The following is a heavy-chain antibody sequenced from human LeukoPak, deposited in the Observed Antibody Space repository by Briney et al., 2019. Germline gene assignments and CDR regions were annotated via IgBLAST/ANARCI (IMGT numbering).Heavy chain of an antibody. CDR2: IYSGGST. Sequence: GGSLRLSCAASGFTVSSNYMSWVRQAPGKGLEWVSVIYSGGSTYYADSVKGRFTISRDNSKNTLYLQMNSLRAEDTAVYYCAKDPRLWFGSSPGDYWGQGTLVTVSS. J-gene: IGHJ4*02. CDR3: AKDPRLWFGSSPGDY. D-gene: IGHD3-10*01. CDR1: GFTVSSNY. V-gene: IGHV3-53*05.